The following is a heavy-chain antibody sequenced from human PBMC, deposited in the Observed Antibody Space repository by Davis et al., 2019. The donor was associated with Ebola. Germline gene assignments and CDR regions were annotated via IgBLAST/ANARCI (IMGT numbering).Heavy chain of an antibody. D-gene: IGHD3-10*01. Sequence: SVKVSCKASGFTFTSSAVQWVRQARGQRLEWIGWIVVGSGNTNYAQKFQERVTITRDMSTSTAYMELRSLRSDDTAVYYCARGITMVQGANWFDPWGQGTLVTVSS. CDR1: GFTFTSSA. CDR2: IVVGSGNT. V-gene: IGHV1-58*01. CDR3: ARGITMVQGANWFDP. J-gene: IGHJ5*02.